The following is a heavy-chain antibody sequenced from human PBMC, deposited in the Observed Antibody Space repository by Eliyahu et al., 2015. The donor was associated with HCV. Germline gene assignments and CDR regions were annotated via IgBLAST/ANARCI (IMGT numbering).Heavy chain of an antibody. CDR2: IRVDGVTS. J-gene: IGHJ5*02. CDR1: GXXXSTCG. D-gene: IGHD3-10*01. V-gene: IGHV3-23*01. CDR3: AKDPGDLANWFDP. Sequence: EVQLLESGGGLVQPGGSLXLSCAASGXXXSTCGMTWVXQAPGKGLXWVSSIRVDGVTSFYADSVLGRFTISRDSSRNTLYLQMNSLRAEDTALYYCAKDPGDLANWFDPWGQGTLVTVSS.